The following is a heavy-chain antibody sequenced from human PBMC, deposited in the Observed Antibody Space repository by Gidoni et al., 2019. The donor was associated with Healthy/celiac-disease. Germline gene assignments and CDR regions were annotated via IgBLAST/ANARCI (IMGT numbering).Heavy chain of an antibody. CDR3: ARLGCTGGVCYDYFDY. V-gene: IGHV4-39*01. D-gene: IGHD2-8*02. Sequence: QLQLQESGPGLVQPSETLSLTCTVSGGSISSSSYYWGWIRQPPGKGLEWIGSIYYSGSTYYNPSLKSRVTISVDTSKNQFSLKLSSVTAADTAVYCCARLGCTGGVCYDYFDYWGQGTLVTVSS. CDR2: IYYSGST. CDR1: GGSISSSSYY. J-gene: IGHJ4*02.